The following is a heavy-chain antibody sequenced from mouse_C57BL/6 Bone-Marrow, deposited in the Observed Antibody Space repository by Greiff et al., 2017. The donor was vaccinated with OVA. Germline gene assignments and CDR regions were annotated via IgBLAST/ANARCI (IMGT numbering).Heavy chain of an antibody. V-gene: IGHV2-2*01. J-gene: IGHJ4*01. CDR1: GFSLTSYG. D-gene: IGHD2-4*01. CDR3: ARDRHYDYYGENAMDY. CDR2: IWRGGST. Sequence: QVQLQQSGPGLVQPSQSLSITCTVSGFSLTSYGVHWVRQSPGKGLEWLGVIWRGGSTAYNAAFISRLSISKDNSKSQVFFKMNSLQADETAIYYCARDRHYDYYGENAMDYWGQGTSVTVSS.